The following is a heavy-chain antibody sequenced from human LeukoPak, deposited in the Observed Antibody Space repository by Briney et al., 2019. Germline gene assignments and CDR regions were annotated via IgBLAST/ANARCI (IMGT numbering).Heavy chain of an antibody. Sequence: ASVKVSCKASGYTFTGYYMHWVRQAPGQGLEWMGRINPNSGGTNYAQKFQGRVTMTRDTSISTAYLELSSLRSDDTAVYYCARVGSPDASGMDVWGQGTTVTVSS. CDR1: GYTFTGYY. J-gene: IGHJ6*02. CDR2: INPNSGGT. CDR3: ARVGSPDASGMDV. D-gene: IGHD2-2*01. V-gene: IGHV1-2*06.